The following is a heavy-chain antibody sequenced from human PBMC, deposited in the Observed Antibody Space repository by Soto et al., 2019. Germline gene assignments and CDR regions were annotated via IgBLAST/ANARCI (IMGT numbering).Heavy chain of an antibody. D-gene: IGHD6-13*01. CDR3: AKGSQLAAATPFDY. Sequence: EVQLVESGGTVIQVGGSLRLSCAASGFIFDDFTMHWVRLVPGKGLQWVSGISWNSGSIGYADSVKGRFTISRDNAKNSLYLQMNSLRAEDTALYYCAKGSQLAAATPFDYWGQGTLVTVSS. CDR1: GFIFDDFT. CDR2: ISWNSGSI. V-gene: IGHV3-9*01. J-gene: IGHJ4*02.